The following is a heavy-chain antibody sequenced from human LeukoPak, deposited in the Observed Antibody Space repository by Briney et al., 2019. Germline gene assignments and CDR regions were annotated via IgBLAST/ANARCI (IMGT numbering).Heavy chain of an antibody. CDR3: AAGDSFDY. Sequence: VGSLRLSCAVSGLSFGNYWTSWVRQAPGKGLEWVANINQDANERYYVDSVKGRYTISRDNAKNSLYLQVNSLRAEDTAVYYCAAGDSFDYWGQGALVTVSS. CDR1: GLSFGNYW. J-gene: IGHJ4*02. V-gene: IGHV3-7*01. CDR2: INQDANER.